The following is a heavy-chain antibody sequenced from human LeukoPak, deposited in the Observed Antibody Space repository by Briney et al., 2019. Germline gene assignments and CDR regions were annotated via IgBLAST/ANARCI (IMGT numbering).Heavy chain of an antibody. J-gene: IGHJ5*01. CDR3: ARQMASTRLFDS. V-gene: IGHV3-30*04. CDR1: GFMFSDHA. Sequence: PGRSLRLSRVASGFMFSDHAFHWVRQSPDKGLEWVALIGSDGSKEYYADSVQGRFTVSRENSKNTLFLQMNTLRADDTAVYFCARQMASTRLFDSWGQGTLVTVSS. CDR2: IGSDGSKE. D-gene: IGHD5/OR15-5a*01.